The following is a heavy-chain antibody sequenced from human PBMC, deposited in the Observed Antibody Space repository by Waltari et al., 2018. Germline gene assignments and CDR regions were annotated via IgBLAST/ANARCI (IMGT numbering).Heavy chain of an antibody. D-gene: IGHD4-17*01. Sequence: EVQLVESGGGLVQPGGSLRLSCAASGFTYSMYWMHWVRQAPGTGLVWVARSNSDGSSTSYADSVKGRFTISKDNAKNTVYLQMNSRRAEDTAIYYCARGARRTTVTTGWWYFDLWGRGTLVTVSS. J-gene: IGHJ2*01. CDR3: ARGARRTTVTTGWWYFDL. V-gene: IGHV3-74*01. CDR2: SNSDGSST. CDR1: GFTYSMYW.